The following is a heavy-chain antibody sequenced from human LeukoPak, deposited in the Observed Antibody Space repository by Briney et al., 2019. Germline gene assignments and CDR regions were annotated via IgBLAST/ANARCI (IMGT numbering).Heavy chain of an antibody. CDR2: MNIDGSEK. V-gene: IGHV3-7*01. Sequence: GGSLRLSCAASGFTFSSYWMGWVRRAPGKRLEWVANMNIDGSEKYYADSAKGRFTISRDNARNSVYLQMNSLRVEDTAVYYCARDPVEWELLLDYWGQGTLVTVSS. J-gene: IGHJ4*02. CDR1: GFTFSSYW. CDR3: ARDPVEWELLLDY. D-gene: IGHD1-26*01.